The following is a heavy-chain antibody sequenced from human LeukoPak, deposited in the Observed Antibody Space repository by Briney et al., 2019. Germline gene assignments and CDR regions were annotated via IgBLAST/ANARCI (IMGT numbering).Heavy chain of an antibody. Sequence: ASVKVSCKASGYTFTGYYMHWVRQAPGQGPEWMGWINPNSGGTNYAQKFQGRVTITRNTSISTAYMELSSLRSEDTAVYYCARGVEAGFDYWGQGTLVTVSS. CDR3: ARGVEAGFDY. CDR1: GYTFTGYY. CDR2: INPNSGGT. J-gene: IGHJ4*02. V-gene: IGHV1-2*02. D-gene: IGHD6-19*01.